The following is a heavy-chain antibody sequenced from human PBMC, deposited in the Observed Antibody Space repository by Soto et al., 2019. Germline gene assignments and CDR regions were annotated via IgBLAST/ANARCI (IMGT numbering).Heavy chain of an antibody. V-gene: IGHV4-59*08. D-gene: IGHD2-15*01. Sequence: SETLSLTCTVSGASISGYHWGWIRQPPGKGLEWIGYMSYSGSTNYSPSLKSRVTMSVDTSKNQFSLKLNSVTAADTAMYYCARAFSCDWYTYYFDYWGQGPLVTVSS. CDR3: ARAFSCDWYTYYFDY. CDR2: MSYSGST. CDR1: GASISGYH. J-gene: IGHJ4*02.